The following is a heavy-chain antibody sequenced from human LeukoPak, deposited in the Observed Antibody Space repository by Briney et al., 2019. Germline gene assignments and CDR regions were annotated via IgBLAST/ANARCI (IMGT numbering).Heavy chain of an antibody. CDR1: GFTFSSYA. CDR3: IRGGIRVSGIDAFDI. Sequence: GGSLRLSCAASGFTFSSYAMSWVRQVPGRGLEWVSAIGIGDDTHYPDSVKGRFTISRENAKNSLYLQMNTLRDGDTAVYYCIRGGIRVSGIDAFDIWGQGTMVTVSS. CDR2: IGIGDDT. V-gene: IGHV3-13*01. J-gene: IGHJ3*02. D-gene: IGHD5/OR15-5a*01.